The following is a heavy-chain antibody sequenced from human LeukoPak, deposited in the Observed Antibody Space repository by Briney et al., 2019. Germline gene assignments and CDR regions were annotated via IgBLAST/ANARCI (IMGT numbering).Heavy chain of an antibody. D-gene: IGHD5-18*01. V-gene: IGHV3-7*01. CDR2: IKQDGSEK. CDR1: GFTFNNYW. CDR3: VRDHNYAFDY. Sequence: GGSLRLSCAASGFTFNNYWMTWVRQAPGKGLQWVANIKQDGSEKYYVDSVKGRITISRDNAKNSLHLQMDSLRAEDTAVYFCVRDHNYAFDYWGQGTLVTVSS. J-gene: IGHJ4*02.